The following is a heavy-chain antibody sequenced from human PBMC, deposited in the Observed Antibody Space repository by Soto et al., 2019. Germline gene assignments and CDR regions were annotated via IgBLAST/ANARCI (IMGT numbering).Heavy chain of an antibody. D-gene: IGHD3-10*01. J-gene: IGHJ6*02. CDR1: GYTFTSYG. CDR3: ARDRKGRYGSGSYPSHYYYYGMDV. CDR2: ISAYNGNT. V-gene: IGHV1-18*01. Sequence: ASVKVSCKASGYTFTSYGISWVRQAPGQGLEWMGWISAYNGNTNYAQKLQGRVTMTTDTSTSTAYMELRSLRSDDTAVYYCARDRKGRYGSGSYPSHYYYYGMDVWGQWTTVTVSS.